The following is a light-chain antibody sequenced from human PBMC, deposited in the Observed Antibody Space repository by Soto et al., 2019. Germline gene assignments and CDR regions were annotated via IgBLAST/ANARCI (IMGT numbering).Light chain of an antibody. J-gene: IGLJ1*01. CDR1: SSDVGSYDL. CDR3: CSYAGSSTFV. CDR2: GVN. V-gene: IGLV2-23*02. Sequence: QSVLTQPAPVSGSPGQSITISCTGTSSDVGSYDLVSWYQHHPGKAPKVMIYGVNKGPSGVSNRFSGSKSGNTASLTISGLQAEDEADYYCCSYAGSSTFVFGTGTKVTVL.